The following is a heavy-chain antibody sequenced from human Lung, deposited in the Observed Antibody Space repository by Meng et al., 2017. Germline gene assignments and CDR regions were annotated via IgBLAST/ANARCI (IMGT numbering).Heavy chain of an antibody. J-gene: IGHJ3*02. CDR1: CGSISNDMW. CDR2: IYHSGDT. D-gene: IGHD1-1*01. CDR3: AACTKRYDNTDAFDI. V-gene: IGHV4-4*02. Sequence: PRVSGLGLVTPAGTLSLPCFLACGSISNDMWWSWVRQPPEKGLEWIGEIYHSGDTYYNPSLKSRVTMSVDKSKNQFSLKLSSVTAADTAVFYCAACTKRYDNTDAFDIWGQGTMVTVSS.